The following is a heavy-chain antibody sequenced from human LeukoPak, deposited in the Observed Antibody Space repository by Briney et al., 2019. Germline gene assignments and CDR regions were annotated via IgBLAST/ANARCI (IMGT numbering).Heavy chain of an antibody. CDR3: ARRIAVAGLVDLGAYYFDY. CDR1: GGSISSYY. J-gene: IGHJ4*02. D-gene: IGHD6-19*01. V-gene: IGHV4-59*12. CDR2: IYYSGST. Sequence: SETLSLTCTVSGGSISSYYWSWIRQPPGKGLEWIGYIYYSGSTNYNPSLKSRVTISVDTSKNQFSLQLNSMTPEDTAVYYCARRIAVAGLVDLGAYYFDYWGQGTLVTVSS.